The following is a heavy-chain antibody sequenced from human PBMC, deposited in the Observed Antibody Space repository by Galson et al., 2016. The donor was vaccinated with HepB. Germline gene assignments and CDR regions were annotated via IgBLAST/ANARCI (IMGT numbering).Heavy chain of an antibody. CDR2: IYTSGST. CDR3: AREINYGYSGARVDL. J-gene: IGHJ2*01. Sequence: ETLSLTCTVSGGSIRNFYWSWIRQPAGKGLEWIGRIYTSGSTNHNPSLKSRLSMSVDKSKNQFSLKMNSVTAADTAVYYCAREINYGYSGARVDLWGRGTLVTVSS. CDR1: GGSIRNFY. D-gene: IGHD5-12*01. V-gene: IGHV4-4*07.